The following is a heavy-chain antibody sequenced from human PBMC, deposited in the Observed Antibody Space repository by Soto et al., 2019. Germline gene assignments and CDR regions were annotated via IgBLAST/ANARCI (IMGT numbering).Heavy chain of an antibody. D-gene: IGHD2-21*01. CDR3: ARSPYCGTECNSGYLDF. J-gene: IGHJ4*02. CDR2: MYSDGKT. CDR1: GFVVNRNY. V-gene: IGHV3-53*01. Sequence: EVQLVESGGDLIQPGGSLRISCATSGFVVNRNYMHWVRQAPGKGLEWVSVMYSDGKTYYGESVKGRFTMSRDNTKNTLFLDMKSLRAEDTAVYYCARSPYCGTECNSGYLDFWGQGSLVTVSS.